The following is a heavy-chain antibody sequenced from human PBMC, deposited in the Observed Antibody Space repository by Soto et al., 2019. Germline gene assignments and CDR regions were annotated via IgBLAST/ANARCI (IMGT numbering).Heavy chain of an antibody. Sequence: SENLSLTCAVYGGSFSGYGGSFSGYYWSWIRQPPGKGLEWIGAIFHGGSTDYSPSLKSRVTISVDTSKNQFSLELSSVTAADTAVYYCASPYYHSNTFYCFFDYWSPGTLVTVSS. V-gene: IGHV4-34*12. CDR2: IFHGGST. D-gene: IGHD3-22*01. CDR3: ASPYYHSNTFYCFFDY. J-gene: IGHJ4*02. CDR1: GGSFSGYGGSFSGYY.